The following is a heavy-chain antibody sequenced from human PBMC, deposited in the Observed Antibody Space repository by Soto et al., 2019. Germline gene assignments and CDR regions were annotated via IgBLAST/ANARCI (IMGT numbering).Heavy chain of an antibody. Sequence: EVQLLESGGGSVQPGGSLRLSCAASGFTFSSYAMHWVRRPPGKGLEWVSSISGSGGTAYYADSVKGRFSISRDSLVNTLYLQVNSLRSSDRAVYYCAKGRGENWNLDYWGQGTLVTVSP. V-gene: IGHV3-23*01. CDR3: AKGRGENWNLDY. J-gene: IGHJ4*02. CDR2: ISGSGGTA. CDR1: GFTFSSYA. D-gene: IGHD1-1*01.